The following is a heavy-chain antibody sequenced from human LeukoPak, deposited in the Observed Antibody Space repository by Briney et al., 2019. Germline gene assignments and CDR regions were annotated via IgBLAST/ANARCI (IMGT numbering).Heavy chain of an antibody. V-gene: IGHV3-23*01. CDR2: ISGSGGSA. CDR3: ARDVLISYFDY. Sequence: PGGSLRLSCAASGFSFSFYSMNWVRQAPGKGLEWVSAISGSGGSAYYADSVKGRFTISRDNSKNTLYLQMNSLRAEDTAVYYCARDVLISYFDYRGQGTLVTVSS. CDR1: GFSFSFYS. D-gene: IGHD3-3*02. J-gene: IGHJ4*02.